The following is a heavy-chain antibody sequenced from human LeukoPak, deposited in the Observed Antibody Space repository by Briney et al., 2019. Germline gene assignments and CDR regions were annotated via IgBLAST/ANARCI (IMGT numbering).Heavy chain of an antibody. CDR1: GYTFTGYY. D-gene: IGHD5-18*01. V-gene: IGHV1-2*02. CDR2: INPNSGGT. J-gene: IGHJ3*02. CDR3: ARGYSYGYHDAFDI. Sequence: ASVKVSCKASGYTFTGYYMHWVRQAPGQGLEWMGWINPNSGGTNYAQKFQGRVTMTRDTSISTAYMELSRLRSDDTAVYYCARGYSYGYHDAFDIWGQGTMVTVSP.